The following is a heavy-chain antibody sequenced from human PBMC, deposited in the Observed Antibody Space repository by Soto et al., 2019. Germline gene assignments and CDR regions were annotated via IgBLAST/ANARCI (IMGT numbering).Heavy chain of an antibody. CDR3: VTHYIAILDY. CDR1: GFTFTSYD. V-gene: IGHV3-23*01. Sequence: DVQLLESGGGLVQPGGSLRLSCAASGFTFTSYDMSWVRQAPGKGLEWVSAIGSGGAITVYADSARGRFTISRDNSKNALYLQMNRLRAEDTAVYYCVTHYIAILDYWGQGTLVTVSS. J-gene: IGHJ4*02. D-gene: IGHD3-10*01. CDR2: IGSGGAIT.